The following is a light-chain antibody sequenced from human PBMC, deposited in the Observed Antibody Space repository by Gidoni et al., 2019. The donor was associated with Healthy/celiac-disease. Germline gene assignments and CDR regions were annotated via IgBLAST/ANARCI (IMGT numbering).Light chain of an antibody. CDR1: SLRSYY. V-gene: IGLV3-19*01. CDR2: GKN. Sequence: SSELTQDPAVSVAWGQTVRITCQGDSLRSYYASGYQQQPGQAPVLVIYGKNNRPSGIPDRFSGSSSGNTASLTITGAQAEDEADYYCNSRDSSGNHRVVFGGGTKLPVL. J-gene: IGLJ2*01. CDR3: NSRDSSGNHRVV.